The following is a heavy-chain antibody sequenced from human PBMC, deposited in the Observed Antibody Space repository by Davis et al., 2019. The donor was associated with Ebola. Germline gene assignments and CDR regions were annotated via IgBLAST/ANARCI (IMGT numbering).Heavy chain of an antibody. CDR2: ISGNGGTT. D-gene: IGHD4-17*01. V-gene: IGHV3-23*01. Sequence: GESLKISCAASGFTFSSYGMHWVRQAPGKGLEWVSTISGNGGTTYYADSVKGRFSISRDNSKNTMYLQMNSLRVEDTAVYYCAKGATVTTFAYWGQGTLVTVSS. CDR3: AKGATVTTFAY. J-gene: IGHJ4*02. CDR1: GFTFSSYG.